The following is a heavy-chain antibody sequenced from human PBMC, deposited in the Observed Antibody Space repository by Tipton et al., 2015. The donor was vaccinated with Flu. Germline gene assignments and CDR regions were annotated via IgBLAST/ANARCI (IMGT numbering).Heavy chain of an antibody. V-gene: IGHV4-38-2*01. J-gene: IGHJ5*02. CDR2: IYHSGST. D-gene: IGHD4-11*01. Sequence: TLSLTCAVSGYSLSRGGFYWGWIRQPPGKGLEWIGNIYHSGSTTYSPSLKSRVAISVDRSKNQFSLKLSSVTAADTAVYYCARRDYSNYVSDPKNWFDPWGQGTLVTVSS. CDR3: ARRDYSNYVSDPKNWFDP. CDR1: GYSLSRGGFY.